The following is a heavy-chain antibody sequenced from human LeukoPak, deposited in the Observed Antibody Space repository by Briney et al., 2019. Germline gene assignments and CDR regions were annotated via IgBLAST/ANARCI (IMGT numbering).Heavy chain of an antibody. CDR2: IKQDGGEK. D-gene: IGHD3-9*01. J-gene: IGHJ5*02. CDR1: GFTFDDYA. Sequence: GGSLRLSCVASGFTFDDYAMSWVRQASGKGLEWVANIKQDGGEKYYVDSVKGRFTISRDNAKNSLYLQMNSLRAEDTAVYYCARRPDYDILTGYPHSFDPWGQGTLVTVSS. V-gene: IGHV3-7*01. CDR3: ARRPDYDILTGYPHSFDP.